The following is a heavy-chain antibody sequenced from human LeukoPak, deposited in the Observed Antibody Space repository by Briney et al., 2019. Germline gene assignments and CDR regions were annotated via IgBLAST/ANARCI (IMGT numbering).Heavy chain of an antibody. CDR1: GFTFSSYA. Sequence: GGSLRLSCAASGFTFSSYAMSWVRQAPGKGLEWVSPISSSSSYIYYADSVKGRFTISKDNAKNSLYLQMNSLRAEDTAVYYCANSRDAFDIWGQGTMVTVSS. V-gene: IGHV3-21*01. D-gene: IGHD2-15*01. J-gene: IGHJ3*02. CDR3: ANSRDAFDI. CDR2: ISSSSSYI.